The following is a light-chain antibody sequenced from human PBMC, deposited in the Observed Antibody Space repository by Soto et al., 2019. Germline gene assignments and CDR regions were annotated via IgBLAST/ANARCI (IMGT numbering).Light chain of an antibody. CDR1: QSITNC. CDR3: QQHYPYSPYT. CDR2: DAS. V-gene: IGKV1-5*03. J-gene: IGKJ2*01. Sequence: DIQMTQSPSTLSASVGDRVTITCRASQSITNCLAWYQQKPGKAPKLLIFDASSLRSGVPSRFSGSGSGTEFTLSISSLQPEDFATYYCQQHYPYSPYTFGQGTKLEIK.